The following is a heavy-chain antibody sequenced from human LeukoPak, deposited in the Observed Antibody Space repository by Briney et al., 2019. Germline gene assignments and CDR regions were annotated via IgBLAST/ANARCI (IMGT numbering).Heavy chain of an antibody. CDR3: ARTTTVRGTYYMDV. J-gene: IGHJ6*03. D-gene: IGHD3-10*01. CDR2: IYYSGYT. CDR1: GGSISSYY. V-gene: IGHV4-59*01. Sequence: SETLSLTCTVSGGSISSYYWSWIRQPPGKGLEWIGCIYYSGYTNYKSSLKSRVTISVDTSKNQFSLKLSSVTAADTAVYCCARTTTVRGTYYMDVWGKGTTVTVSS.